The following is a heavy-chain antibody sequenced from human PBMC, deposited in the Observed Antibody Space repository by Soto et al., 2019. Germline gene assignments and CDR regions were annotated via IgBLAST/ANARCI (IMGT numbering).Heavy chain of an antibody. D-gene: IGHD3-16*02. CDR1: GFTFSNYA. CDR2: ISYDGSDK. Sequence: QVQLVESGGGVVQPGRSLRLSCAASGFTFSNYAMYWVRQAPGKGLEWVAVISYDGSDKYYADSVKGRFTISRDNSKSTLNMQMNSLRADDTAVYYCAKALGELSPESYDYWGQGTLITVSS. V-gene: IGHV3-30*18. CDR3: AKALGELSPESYDY. J-gene: IGHJ4*02.